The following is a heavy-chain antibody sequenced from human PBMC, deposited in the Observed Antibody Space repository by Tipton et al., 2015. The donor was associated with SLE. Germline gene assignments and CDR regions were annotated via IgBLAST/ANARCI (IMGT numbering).Heavy chain of an antibody. CDR3: ARSVGAWGSQYFDL. D-gene: IGHD7-27*01. CDR1: GGSISSSNYY. CDR2: IYYSGST. J-gene: IGHJ2*01. V-gene: IGHV4-39*07. Sequence: TLSLTCTVSGGSISSSNYYWGWIRQPPGKGLEWIGSIYYSGSTYYNPSLKSRVTISVDTSKNQFSLNLRSVTAADTAVYYCARSVGAWGSQYFDLWGRGTLVTVSS.